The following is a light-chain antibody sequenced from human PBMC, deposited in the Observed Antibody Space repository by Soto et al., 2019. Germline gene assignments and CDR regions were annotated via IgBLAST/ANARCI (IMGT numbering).Light chain of an antibody. J-gene: IGKJ2*01. CDR1: RSVSSN. CDR3: QQYNNWPLYT. CDR2: GAS. V-gene: IGKV3D-15*01. Sequence: EVVMTQSPATLSVSPGERATLSCRASRSVSSNLAWYQQNPGQAPRLLIFGASTRATGIPARFSGSGSGIEFTLTISSLQSEDFAVYYCQQYNNWPLYTFGQGTKLEIK.